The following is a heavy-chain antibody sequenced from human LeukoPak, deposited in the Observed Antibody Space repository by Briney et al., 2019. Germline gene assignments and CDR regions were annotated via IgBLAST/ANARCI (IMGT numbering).Heavy chain of an antibody. Sequence: EGSLRLSCAASGFTFSSYWMSWVRQAPGKGLEWVANIKQDGSEKYYVDSVKGRFTISRDNAKNSLYLQMNSLRAEDTAVYYCAREDIVVVPAAESIYYYYGMDVWGQGTTVTVSS. CDR2: IKQDGSEK. CDR1: GFTFSSYW. CDR3: AREDIVVVPAAESIYYYYGMDV. V-gene: IGHV3-7*01. J-gene: IGHJ6*02. D-gene: IGHD2-2*01.